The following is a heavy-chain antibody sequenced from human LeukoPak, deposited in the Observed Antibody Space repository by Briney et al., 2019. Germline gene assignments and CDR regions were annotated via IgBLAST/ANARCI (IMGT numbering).Heavy chain of an antibody. D-gene: IGHD3-9*01. CDR2: IISRRSYL. Sequence: GGSLRLSCAASGFTFSSYSMNWVGQPPGRGLEWVSSIISRRSYLYYADSVKGRFTIPRDNAKNSLYLQMNSLRAEDTAVYYCARGLVAWTPKDNWFDPWGQGTLVTVSS. J-gene: IGHJ5*02. V-gene: IGHV3-21*01. CDR3: ARGLVAWTPKDNWFDP. CDR1: GFTFSSYS.